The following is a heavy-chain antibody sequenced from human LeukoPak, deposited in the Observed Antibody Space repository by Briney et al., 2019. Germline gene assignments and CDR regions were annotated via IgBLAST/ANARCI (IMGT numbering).Heavy chain of an antibody. CDR1: GYTFTGNY. CDR2: INPNSGDT. J-gene: IGHJ4*02. Sequence: ASVKVSCKASGYTFTGNYIHWVRQAPGQGLEWLGWINPNSGDTNYAQKFRGRVTMTAEMSISIAYMELSSLTSDDRAVYFCARGISTTTSGTDYWGQGTLVSVSS. V-gene: IGHV1-2*02. CDR3: ARGISTTTSGTDY. D-gene: IGHD1-1*01.